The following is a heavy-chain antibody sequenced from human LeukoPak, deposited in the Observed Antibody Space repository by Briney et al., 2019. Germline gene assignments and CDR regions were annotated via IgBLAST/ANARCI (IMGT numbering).Heavy chain of an antibody. CDR3: ARDSYGDANFDS. D-gene: IGHD4-17*01. J-gene: IGHJ4*02. CDR1: GFTFSSYA. CDR2: ISYDGSSE. V-gene: IGHV3-30*14. Sequence: PGGPLRLSWAASGFTFSSYAMHWVRQAPDKGLEWVAVISYDGSSEYYADSVKGRFTISRDISKNAVYLQMNSLRAEDTAVYYCARDSYGDANFDSWGQGTLVTVSS.